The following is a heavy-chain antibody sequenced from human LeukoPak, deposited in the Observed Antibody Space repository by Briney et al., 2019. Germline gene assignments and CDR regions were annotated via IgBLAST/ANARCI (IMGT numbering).Heavy chain of an antibody. CDR1: GGSVSSGSYY. CDR2: IYYSGST. D-gene: IGHD3-16*01. J-gene: IGHJ4*02. CDR3: ASEGGIMSY. V-gene: IGHV4-61*01. Sequence: SETLSLTCTVSGGSVSSGSYYWSWIRQPPGKGLEWIGYIYYSGSTNYNPSLKSRVTISVDTSKNQFSLKLSSVTAADTAVYYCASEGGIMSYWGQGTLVTVSS.